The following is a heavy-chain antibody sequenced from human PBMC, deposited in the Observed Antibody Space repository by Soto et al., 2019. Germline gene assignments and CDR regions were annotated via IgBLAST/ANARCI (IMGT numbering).Heavy chain of an antibody. J-gene: IGHJ3*02. D-gene: IGHD2-2*01. CDR1: GGSISSYY. V-gene: IGHV4-59*08. CDR3: ATQVVPAALPPESAFDI. Sequence: PSETLSLTCTVSGGSISSYYWSWIRQPPGKGLEWIGYIYYSGSTNYNPSLKSRVTISVDTSKNQFSLKLSSVTAADTAVYYCATQVVPAALPPESAFDIWGQGTMVTVSS. CDR2: IYYSGST.